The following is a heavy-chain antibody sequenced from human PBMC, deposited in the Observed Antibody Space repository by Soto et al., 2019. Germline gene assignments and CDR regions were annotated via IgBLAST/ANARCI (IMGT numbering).Heavy chain of an antibody. Sequence: GGSRRLSFAASGFTFSTYSMNWVRQAPGKGREGVSSISSSSSYIYYADSVKGRFTISRDNAKNSLYLQMNSLRAEDTAVYYCARDIGTIFGVVIPYYYYGMDVWGQGTTVTVSS. CDR1: GFTFSTYS. V-gene: IGHV3-21*01. CDR3: ARDIGTIFGVVIPYYYYGMDV. J-gene: IGHJ6*02. CDR2: ISSSSSYI. D-gene: IGHD3-3*01.